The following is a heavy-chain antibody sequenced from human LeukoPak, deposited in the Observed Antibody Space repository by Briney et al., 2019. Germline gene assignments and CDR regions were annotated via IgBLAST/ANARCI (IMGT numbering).Heavy chain of an antibody. D-gene: IGHD1-26*01. CDR2: IYHSGST. J-gene: IGHJ4*02. V-gene: IGHV4-38-2*01. CDR3: ARHGVESGSRWFRRYFDY. CDR1: GYSISSGYY. Sequence: SETLSLTCAVSGYSISSGYYWGWIRQPPGKGLEWIGSIYHSGSTYYNPSPKSRVTISVDTSKNQFSLKLSSVTAADTAVYYCARHGVESGSRWFRRYFDYWGQGTLVTVSS.